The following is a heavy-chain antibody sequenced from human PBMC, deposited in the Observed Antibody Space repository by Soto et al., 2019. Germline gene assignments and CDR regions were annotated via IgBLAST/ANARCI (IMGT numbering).Heavy chain of an antibody. J-gene: IGHJ4*02. Sequence: QVQLQESGPGLVKPSETLSLTCTVSGGSIYRSGYYWGWIRQPPGRGLEWIVNIDYNGVTYSNPSRKSRVTISRDTSKNQFSLKLTSVTAADTALYYCGKVLVGATGHTDSDSWGPGTLVAVSS. V-gene: IGHV4-39*01. CDR1: GGSIYRSGYY. D-gene: IGHD2-15*01. CDR3: GKVLVGATGHTDSDS. CDR2: IDYNGVT.